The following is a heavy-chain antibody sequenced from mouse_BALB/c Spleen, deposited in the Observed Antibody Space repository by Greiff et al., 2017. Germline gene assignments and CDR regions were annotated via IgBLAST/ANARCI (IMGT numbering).Heavy chain of an antibody. D-gene: IGHD1-2*01. CDR2: IDPANGNT. V-gene: IGHV14-3*02. CDR3: ARGRDYGYYAMDY. CDR1: GFNIKDTY. Sequence: EVQLVESGAELVKPGASVKLSCTASGFNIKDTYMHWVKQRPEQGLEWIGRIDPANGNTKYDPKFQGKATITADTSSNTAYLQLSSLTSEDTAVYYCARGRDYGYYAMDYWGQGTSVTVSS. J-gene: IGHJ4*01.